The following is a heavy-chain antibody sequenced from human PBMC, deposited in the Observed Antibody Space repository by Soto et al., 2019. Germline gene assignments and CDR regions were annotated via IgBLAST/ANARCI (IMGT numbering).Heavy chain of an antibody. CDR1: GFTFSGSA. CDR2: IRSKANSYAT. CDR3: TRLSWDTAMVALYGMDV. V-gene: IGHV3-73*01. J-gene: IGHJ6*02. Sequence: EVQLVESGGGLVQPGGSLKLSCAASGFTFSGSAMHWVRQASGKGLEWVGRIRSKANSYATAYAASVKGRFTISRDDSKNTAYLQMNSLKTEDTAVYYRTRLSWDTAMVALYGMDVWGQGTTVTVSS. D-gene: IGHD5-18*01.